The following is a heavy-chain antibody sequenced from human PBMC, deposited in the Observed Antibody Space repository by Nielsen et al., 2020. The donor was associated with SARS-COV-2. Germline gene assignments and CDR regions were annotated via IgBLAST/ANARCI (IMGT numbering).Heavy chain of an antibody. CDR3: AKDNVGFGELFGWFDP. D-gene: IGHD3-10*01. CDR1: GFVFSSYG. Sequence: GESLKISCEASGFVFSSYGMRWVRQAPGKGLECVAVIWFDGSNMYYGDSVRGRFSISREDSKNLLYLHMNSLRAEDTAVYYCAKDNVGFGELFGWFDPWGQGTLVTVSS. V-gene: IGHV3-30*02. J-gene: IGHJ5*02. CDR2: IWFDGSNM.